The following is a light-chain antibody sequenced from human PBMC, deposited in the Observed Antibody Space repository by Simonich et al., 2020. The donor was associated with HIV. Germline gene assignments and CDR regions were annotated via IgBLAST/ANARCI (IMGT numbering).Light chain of an antibody. Sequence: EIVMTQSPATLSVSPGERATHSCRASQSVSSSLAGYQQKPGQAPRLLIYGASTRATDIPARFSGSGSGTEFTLTISSLQSEDFAVYYCQQYNNWPPWTFGQGTKVEIK. V-gene: IGKV3-15*01. CDR3: QQYNNWPPWT. CDR2: GAS. CDR1: QSVSSS. J-gene: IGKJ1*01.